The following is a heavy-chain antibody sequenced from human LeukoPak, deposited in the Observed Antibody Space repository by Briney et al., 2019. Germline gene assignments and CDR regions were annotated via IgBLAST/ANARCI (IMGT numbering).Heavy chain of an antibody. J-gene: IGHJ4*02. CDR3: ASKNDSSGYLDY. Sequence: SETLSLTCTVSGGSISSSSYYWGWIRQPPGKGLEWIGDIYYSGSTYYNPSLKSRVTISVDTSKNQFSLKLTSVTAADTAVYYCASKNDSSGYLDYWGQGTLVTVSS. V-gene: IGHV4-39*01. CDR1: GGSISSSSYY. CDR2: IYYSGST. D-gene: IGHD3-22*01.